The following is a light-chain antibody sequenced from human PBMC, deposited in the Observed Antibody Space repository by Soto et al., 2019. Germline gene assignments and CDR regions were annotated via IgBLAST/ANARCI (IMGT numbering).Light chain of an antibody. V-gene: IGKV3-11*01. CDR1: QTVNTY. J-gene: IGKJ5*01. CDR2: DVS. Sequence: EIVLTQSPATLSLSPGERATLSCRASQTVNTYLAWYQQKPGQAPRLLIYDVSNRATGIPPRFSGSGSGTDFTLTISSLEPEDFAVYYWQQSRSWPPTITFGQGTRLEI. CDR3: QQSRSWPPTIT.